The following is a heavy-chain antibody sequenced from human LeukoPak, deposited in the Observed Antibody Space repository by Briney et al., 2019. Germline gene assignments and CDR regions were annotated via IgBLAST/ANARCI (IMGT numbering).Heavy chain of an antibody. CDR3: ARERKFTYYDFWSGLRSRNWFDP. V-gene: IGHV4-39*07. D-gene: IGHD3-3*01. Sequence: PSETLSLTCTVSGGSISSRSYYWSWIRQPPGKGLEWIGEINHSGSTNYNPSLKSRVTISVDTSKNQFSLKLSSVTAADTAVYYCARERKFTYYDFWSGLRSRNWFDPWGQGTLVTVSS. J-gene: IGHJ5*02. CDR1: GGSISSRSYY. CDR2: INHSGST.